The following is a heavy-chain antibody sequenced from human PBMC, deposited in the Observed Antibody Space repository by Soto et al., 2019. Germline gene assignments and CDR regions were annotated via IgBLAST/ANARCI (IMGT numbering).Heavy chain of an antibody. CDR3: ARNKAVLLTNYGTAV. Sequence: GCLRRPCTAPRFTFGSYGMHWVRQAPGQGLVWVSDVNVDGTETCDADCVKGRFTISRDNDTKTLYLHMAGLRIEGQGVYYHARNKAVLLTNYGTAVWGQGTTVPVSS. CDR1: RFTFGSYG. D-gene: IGHD4-17*01. V-gene: IGHV3-74*01. CDR2: VNVDGTET. J-gene: IGHJ6*02.